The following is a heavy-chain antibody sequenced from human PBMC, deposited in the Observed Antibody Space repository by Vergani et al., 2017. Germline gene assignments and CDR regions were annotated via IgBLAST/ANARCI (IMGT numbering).Heavy chain of an antibody. Sequence: EVQLVESGGGIVKPGGSLRLSCVASGFSFRNAWMNWVRRTPGKGLEWVGRIISTFDRGTTDHAAAVKGRFTILRDDSKNTLFLQMNGLKTEDIGVYYCTTDPRYCGDGSCYWLRDHHYYGMDVWGQGTTVTVSS. D-gene: IGHD2-21*01. CDR2: IISTFDRGTT. CDR1: GFSFRNAW. CDR3: TTDPRYCGDGSCYWLRDHHYYGMDV. J-gene: IGHJ6*02. V-gene: IGHV3-15*07.